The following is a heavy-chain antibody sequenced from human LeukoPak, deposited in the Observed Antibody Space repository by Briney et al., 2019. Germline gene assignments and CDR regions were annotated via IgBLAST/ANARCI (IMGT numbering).Heavy chain of an antibody. CDR3: ARGLVRPPARPALFGY. CDR2: NSAYNGNT. V-gene: IGHV1-18*01. J-gene: IGHJ4*02. D-gene: IGHD5/OR15-5a*01. Sequence: EASVKVSCKASGYTFTSYGISWVRQAPGQGLEWMGWNSAYNGNTNYAQKLQGRVTMTTDTSTSTAYMELRSLRSDDTAVYYCARGLVRPPARPALFGYWGQGTLVTVSS. CDR1: GYTFTSYG.